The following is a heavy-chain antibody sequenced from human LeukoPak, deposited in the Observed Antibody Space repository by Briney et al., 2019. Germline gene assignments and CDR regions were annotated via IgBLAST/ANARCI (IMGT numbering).Heavy chain of an antibody. V-gene: IGHV3-30*18. D-gene: IGHD5-12*01. CDR1: GFTFSSYG. J-gene: IGHJ4*02. CDR2: ISYDGSSK. Sequence: GGSLRLSCAASGFTFSSYGMHWVRQAPGKGLEWVAVISYDGSSKYYADSVKGRFTISRDNSKNTLYLQMNSLRAEDTAVYYCAKLGSGYDIDYWGQGTLVTVSS. CDR3: AKLGSGYDIDY.